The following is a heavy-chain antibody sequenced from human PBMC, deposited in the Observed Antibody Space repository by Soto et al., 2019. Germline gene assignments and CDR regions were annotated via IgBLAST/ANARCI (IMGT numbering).Heavy chain of an antibody. Sequence: QVQLVQSGAEVKKPGASVKVSCKASGYIFTNHYIHWVRQAPGQGLEWMGIINPSGGSTNYLQKFQGRITMTRETSMSTVYMELSSLRSEDTAVYFCARADYYDSSGFYYDCWGQGSLVTVSP. V-gene: IGHV1-46*01. CDR3: ARADYYDSSGFYYDC. CDR2: INPSGGST. J-gene: IGHJ4*02. CDR1: GYIFTNHY. D-gene: IGHD3-22*01.